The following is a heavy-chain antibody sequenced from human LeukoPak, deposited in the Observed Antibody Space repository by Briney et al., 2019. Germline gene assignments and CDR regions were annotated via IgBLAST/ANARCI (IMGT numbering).Heavy chain of an antibody. CDR1: GYTFTSYY. CDR2: INPSGGST. Sequence: ASVKVSCKASGYTFTSYYMHWVRQAPGQGLEWMGIINPSGGSTSYAQKFQGRVTMTRDTSTSTVYMELSSLRSEDTAVYYCARVLGELGREGDFDYWGQGTLVTVSS. V-gene: IGHV1-46*01. D-gene: IGHD7-27*01. J-gene: IGHJ4*02. CDR3: ARVLGELGREGDFDY.